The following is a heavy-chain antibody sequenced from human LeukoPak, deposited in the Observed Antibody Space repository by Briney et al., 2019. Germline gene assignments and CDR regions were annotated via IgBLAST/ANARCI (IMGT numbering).Heavy chain of an antibody. CDR3: TREKSYGYIRADS. J-gene: IGHJ4*02. CDR2: IYASGGT. CDR1: GGSFSGYY. Sequence: SSETLSLTCAVYGGSFSGYYWSWIRQPPGKGLEWIGHIYASGGTKYNPSLESRVTISIDTSKNQLSLRLSSVTAADTAVYYCTREKSYGYIRADSWGQGTLVAVSS. D-gene: IGHD3-16*01. V-gene: IGHV4-4*08.